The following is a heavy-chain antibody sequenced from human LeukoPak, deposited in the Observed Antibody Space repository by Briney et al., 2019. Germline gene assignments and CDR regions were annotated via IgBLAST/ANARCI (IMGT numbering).Heavy chain of an antibody. D-gene: IGHD3-22*01. V-gene: IGHV3-48*03. CDR1: AFTFSSYE. J-gene: IGHJ3*02. Sequence: GGSLRLSCVASAFTFSSYEMNWVRQAPGEGLEWVSHIRSSGSPIYYADSVKGRFTIPRDNAKNSLYLQMNSLRAEDTAVYYCARSEVNTFDIWGQGTMVTVSS. CDR2: IRSSGSPI. CDR3: ARSEVNTFDI.